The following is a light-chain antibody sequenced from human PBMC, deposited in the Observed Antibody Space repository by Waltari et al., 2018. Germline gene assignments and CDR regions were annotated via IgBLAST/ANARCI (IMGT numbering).Light chain of an antibody. CDR1: SSNMGTNT. V-gene: IGLV1-44*01. CDR3: AAWDDSLNAYV. J-gene: IGLJ1*01. Sequence: QSVLTQPPSASGTPGQRVTISCSGSSSNMGTNTVSWYQHLPGTAPQLIIYSNSQRPSGVPDRLSGSKSGTSVSLAISGLQSDDEADYYCAAWDDSLNAYVFGTGTRVTVL. CDR2: SNS.